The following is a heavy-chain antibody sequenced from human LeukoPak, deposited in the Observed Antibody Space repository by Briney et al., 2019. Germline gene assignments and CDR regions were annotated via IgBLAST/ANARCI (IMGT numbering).Heavy chain of an antibody. CDR2: INPRGGST. D-gene: IGHD3-22*01. CDR3: ARGSQYYDSSGYYGPDY. V-gene: IGHV1-46*01. Sequence: ASVKVSCKASGYTLTSYDINWVRQAPGQGLEWMGIINPRGGSTSYAQKFQGRVTMTRDTSTSTVYMELSSLRSEDTAVYYCARGSQYYDSSGYYGPDYWGQGTLVTVSS. J-gene: IGHJ4*02. CDR1: GYTLTSYD.